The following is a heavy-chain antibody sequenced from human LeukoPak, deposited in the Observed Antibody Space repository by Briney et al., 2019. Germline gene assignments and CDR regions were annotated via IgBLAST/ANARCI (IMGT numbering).Heavy chain of an antibody. CDR1: GDSVSSSSYY. CDR3: GGAATGTVGWFDP. J-gene: IGHJ5*02. V-gene: IGHV4-39*01. D-gene: IGHD6-13*01. CDR2: IYYSGTT. Sequence: SETLSLTCTVSGDSVSSSSYYWGWIRQPPGKGLEWIGSIYYSGTTSYNPSLKSRVTISVDTSKNQFSLMLTSVIASDTAVYFCGGAATGTVGWFDPWGQGTLVTVSS.